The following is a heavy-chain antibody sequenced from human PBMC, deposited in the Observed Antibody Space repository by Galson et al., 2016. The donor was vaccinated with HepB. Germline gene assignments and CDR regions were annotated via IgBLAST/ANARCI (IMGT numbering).Heavy chain of an antibody. CDR1: GFTFRTYW. CDR3: ATEPNYNSGGA. J-gene: IGHJ5*02. D-gene: IGHD6-25*01. V-gene: IGHV3-7*01. Sequence: SLRLSCAASGFTFRTYWMSWVRQAPGKGLEWVANVQQDGSEKYYVDTVKGRFTISRDNAKNSLYLQMNSLRGEDTAVYYCATEPNYNSGGAWGQGTLVTVSS. CDR2: VQQDGSEK.